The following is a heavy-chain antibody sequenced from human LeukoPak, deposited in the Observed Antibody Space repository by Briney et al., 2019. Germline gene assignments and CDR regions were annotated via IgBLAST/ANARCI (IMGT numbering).Heavy chain of an antibody. CDR1: GFTFSSYW. Sequence: GGSLRLSCAASGFTFSSYWMHWVRQAPGKGLVWVSRINSDGSSTSYADSVKGRFTISRDNAKNTLYLQMNSLRAEDTAVYYCARGQRITMVRGVAPIAEYFQHWGQGTLVTVSS. J-gene: IGHJ1*01. CDR3: ARGQRITMVRGVAPIAEYFQH. D-gene: IGHD3-10*01. CDR2: INSDGSST. V-gene: IGHV3-74*01.